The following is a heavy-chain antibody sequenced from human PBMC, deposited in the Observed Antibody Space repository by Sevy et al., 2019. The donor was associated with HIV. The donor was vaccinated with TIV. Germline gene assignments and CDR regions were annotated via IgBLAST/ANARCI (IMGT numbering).Heavy chain of an antibody. D-gene: IGHD6-13*01. J-gene: IGHJ4*01. CDR1: GFAFSSHA. V-gene: IGHV3-30-3*01. CDR2: ISYEGTET. Sequence: GGSLRLSCAASGFAFSSHAMHWVRQAPGKGLEWMAVISYEGTETFYADSVEGRFTISRDNSKNMLSLQINSLRPEDTAMYYGARDGGYSIKWYPLYWGHGTLVTVSS. CDR3: ARDGGYSIKWYPLY.